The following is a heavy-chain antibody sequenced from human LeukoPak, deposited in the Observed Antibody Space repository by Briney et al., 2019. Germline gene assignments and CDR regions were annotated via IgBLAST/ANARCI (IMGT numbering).Heavy chain of an antibody. V-gene: IGHV4-30-4*08. J-gene: IGHJ5*02. CDR3: AREEMATMNWFDP. Sequence: PSETLSLTCAVSGYSISSGYYWSWIRQPPGKGLEWIGYIYYSGSTYYNPSLKSRVTISVDTSKNQFSLKLSSVTAADTAVYYCAREEMATMNWFDPWGQGTLVTVSS. CDR2: IYYSGST. CDR1: GYSISSGYY. D-gene: IGHD5-24*01.